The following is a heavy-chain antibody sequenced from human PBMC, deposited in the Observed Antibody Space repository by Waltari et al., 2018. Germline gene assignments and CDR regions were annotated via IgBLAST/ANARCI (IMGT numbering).Heavy chain of an antibody. Sequence: EELLVESGGDLVHPGGSLRLSCAVSGFNFTAYWLTLVRQAPGKGLEWVANIKHDGSETNYVDSVKGRFTISRDNAKKSVYLQMNSLRADDTAIYFCARYEGHCIGDFCYFPDAFDTWGQGTMVTVSS. CDR2: IKHDGSET. J-gene: IGHJ3*02. CDR1: GFNFTAYW. CDR3: ARYEGHCIGDFCYFPDAFDT. D-gene: IGHD2-8*02. V-gene: IGHV3-7*01.